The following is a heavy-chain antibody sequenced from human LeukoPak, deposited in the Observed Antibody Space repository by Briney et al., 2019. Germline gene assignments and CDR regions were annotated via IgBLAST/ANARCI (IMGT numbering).Heavy chain of an antibody. J-gene: IGHJ4*02. CDR1: GGSFSGYY. CDR2: IYTSGST. D-gene: IGHD3-16*02. Sequence: PSETLSLTCAVYGGSFSGYYWGWIRQPPGKGLEWIGSIYTSGSTNYNPSLKSRVTISVDTSKNQFSLKLSSVTAADTAVYYCAARPTPRYDYVWGSYREHDYWGQGTLVTVSS. CDR3: AARPTPRYDYVWGSYREHDY. V-gene: IGHV4-59*10.